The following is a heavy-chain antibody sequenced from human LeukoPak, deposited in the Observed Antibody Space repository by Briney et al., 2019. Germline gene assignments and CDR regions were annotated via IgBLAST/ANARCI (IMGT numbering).Heavy chain of an antibody. CDR1: GGSISDYY. CDR3: ARVSCTTTSCPGWLDP. V-gene: IGHV4-59*01. D-gene: IGHD2-2*01. CDR2: IYYSGNT. J-gene: IGHJ5*02. Sequence: PSETLSLTCTVSGGSISDYYWSWVRQPPGKGLEWIGYIYYSGNTNYNPSLKSRVAISVDTSKNQFSLRLSSVTAADTAVYLCARVSCTTTSCPGWLDPWCQGNRVTVSS.